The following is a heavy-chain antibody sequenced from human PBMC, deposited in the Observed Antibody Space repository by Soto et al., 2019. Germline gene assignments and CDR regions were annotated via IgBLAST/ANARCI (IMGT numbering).Heavy chain of an antibody. J-gene: IGHJ4*02. V-gene: IGHV4-34*01. CDR3: VTSLWFGTQPEI. CDR2: ISPSGTT. D-gene: IGHD3-10*01. Sequence: QVPLQQWGAGLLKPSETLSLTCAVYGGSFSGYYWTWVRQPPGKGLERIGEISPSGTTKYIPSLKSRVTISADTSKNQFSLKVTSVTAADTAVYYCVTSLWFGTQPEIWGQGALVTVSS. CDR1: GGSFSGYY.